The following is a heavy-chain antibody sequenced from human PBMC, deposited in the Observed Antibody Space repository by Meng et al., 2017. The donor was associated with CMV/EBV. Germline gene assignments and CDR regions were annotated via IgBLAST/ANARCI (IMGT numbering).Heavy chain of an antibody. Sequence: SETLSLTCTVSGYSISSGYYWGWIRQPPGKGLEWIGSIYHSGSTYYNPSLKSRVTISVDTSKNQFSLKLSSVTAADTAVYYCARDQGYSSSWYYFDYWGQGTLVTVSS. CDR2: IYHSGST. V-gene: IGHV4-38-2*02. J-gene: IGHJ4*02. D-gene: IGHD6-13*01. CDR1: GYSISSGYY. CDR3: ARDQGYSSSWYYFDY.